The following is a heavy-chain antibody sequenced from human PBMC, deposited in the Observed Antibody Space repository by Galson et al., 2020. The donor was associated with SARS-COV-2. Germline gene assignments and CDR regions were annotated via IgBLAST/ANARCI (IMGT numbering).Heavy chain of an antibody. CDR3: AKDFRPDIYVRGVDV. CDR2: ISSDGTSK. J-gene: IGHJ6*02. D-gene: IGHD3-16*01. Sequence: GGSLRLSCSASGFAFSKFAMHWVRQTPGKGLEWVAFISSDGTSKYYEDSVKGRFTISRDNARNTLYLQINNLKLDDTAVFYCAKDFRPDIYVRGVDVWGHGTSVTVSS. V-gene: IGHV3-30*18. CDR1: GFAFSKFA.